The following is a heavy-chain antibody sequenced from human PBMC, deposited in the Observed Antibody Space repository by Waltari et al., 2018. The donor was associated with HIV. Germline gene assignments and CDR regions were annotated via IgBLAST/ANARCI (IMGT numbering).Heavy chain of an antibody. Sequence: EVEVVESGGRLAQPGGSLRISCMVSGFTLRSYSMNWVRQAPGKGLEWVSYISSDGSRIHYGDFVRGRFTTSRDNARNSVFLQMNSLRADDTAVYYCVRPLYDSSGSLSSGEYWGQGTLVTVSS. V-gene: IGHV3-48*04. D-gene: IGHD3-22*01. CDR2: ISSDGSRI. CDR3: VRPLYDSSGSLSSGEY. CDR1: GFTLRSYS. J-gene: IGHJ4*02.